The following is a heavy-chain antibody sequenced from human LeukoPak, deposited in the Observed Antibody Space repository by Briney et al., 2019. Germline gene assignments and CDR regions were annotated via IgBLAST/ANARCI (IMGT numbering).Heavy chain of an antibody. CDR1: GFSLSSYA. J-gene: IGHJ6*02. CDR3: ARVRVRAVLVTYYYYAMDV. V-gene: IGHV3-30*04. D-gene: IGHD3-10*01. Sequence: GGSLRFSCAASGFSLSSYAMHWVRQAPGKGLEWVAVISFDGGHKDYADSVKGRFTISRDNLKNTLDLQMSSLRGEDTAVYYCARVRVRAVLVTYYYYAMDVWGRGTTVIVS. CDR2: ISFDGGHK.